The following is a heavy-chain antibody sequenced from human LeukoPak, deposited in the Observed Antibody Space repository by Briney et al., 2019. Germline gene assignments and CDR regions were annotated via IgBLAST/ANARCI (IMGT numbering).Heavy chain of an antibody. V-gene: IGHV3-23*01. D-gene: IGHD1-26*01. CDR1: GFTFSSYA. CDR2: ISSRCSGCNT. CDR3: PRPAYSGEEDAFDI. Sequence: GGSLRLSCAASGFTFSSYAMSWARPAPGKGLEWVSVISSRCSGCNTHYAHCGKRRFPISKDSSKNTPFLPMNSLRAEDTAVYYCPRPAYSGEEDAFDIWGQGPMVTVSS. J-gene: IGHJ3*02.